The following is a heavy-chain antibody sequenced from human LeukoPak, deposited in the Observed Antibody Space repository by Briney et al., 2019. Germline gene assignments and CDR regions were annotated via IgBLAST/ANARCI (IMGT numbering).Heavy chain of an antibody. CDR3: AHRLQGSSYPYYFDY. Sequence: SGPTLVKPTQTLTLTCTFSGFSLSTSGVGVGWIRQPPGKALEWLALIYWDDDKRYSPSLESRLTITKDTSKNQVVLTMTNMDPVDTATYYCAHRLQGSSYPYYFDYWGQGTLVTVSS. CDR2: IYWDDDK. V-gene: IGHV2-5*02. J-gene: IGHJ4*02. CDR1: GFSLSTSGVG. D-gene: IGHD6-6*01.